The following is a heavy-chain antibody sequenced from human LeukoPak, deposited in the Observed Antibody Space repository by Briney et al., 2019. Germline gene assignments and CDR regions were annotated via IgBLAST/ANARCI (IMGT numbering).Heavy chain of an antibody. Sequence: SETLSLTCTVSDGSLINYYWGWVRQAPGKGLEGIGSIYYSGNTYYNSSLTSRVTISRDTSKKQFTLNLFSVTAADTAMYYCTRANGYGSITDWGQGTLVTVSS. CDR2: IYYSGNT. J-gene: IGHJ4*02. CDR1: DGSLINYY. D-gene: IGHD3-10*01. CDR3: TRANGYGSITD. V-gene: IGHV4-39*06.